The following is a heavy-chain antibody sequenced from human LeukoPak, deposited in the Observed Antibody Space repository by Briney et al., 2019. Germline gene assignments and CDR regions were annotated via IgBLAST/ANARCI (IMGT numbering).Heavy chain of an antibody. D-gene: IGHD3-22*01. CDR1: GGSLNSYY. J-gene: IGHJ4*02. V-gene: IGHV4-4*07. CDR3: ASTTYDYDTSGHYFLDY. CDR2: IYTSGTT. Sequence: SETLSLTCTVSGGSLNSYYWSWIRQPAGKGLEWIGRIYTSGTTNYNPSLKSRVTMSVDTSKNHFSLQLRSVTAADTAVYYCASTTYDYDTSGHYFLDYWGQGSLVTVSS.